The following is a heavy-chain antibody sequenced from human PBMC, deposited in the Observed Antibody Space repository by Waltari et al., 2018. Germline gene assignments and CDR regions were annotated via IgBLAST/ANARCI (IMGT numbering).Heavy chain of an antibody. Sequence: QVQLVESGGGVVQPGRSLRLSCAASGFTFSSYGMHWVRQAPGKGLEWVAVIWYDGRNKYYADSVKGRFTISRDNSKNTLYLQRNSLRAEDTAMYYCAKDLSEIQNTAFDYWGQGTLVTVSS. CDR2: IWYDGRNK. V-gene: IGHV3-30*18. J-gene: IGHJ4*02. CDR1: GFTFSSYG. CDR3: AKDLSEIQNTAFDY. D-gene: IGHD5-18*01.